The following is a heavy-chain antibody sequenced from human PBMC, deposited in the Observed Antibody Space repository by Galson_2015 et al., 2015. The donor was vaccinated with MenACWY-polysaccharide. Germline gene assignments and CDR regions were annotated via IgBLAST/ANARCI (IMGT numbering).Heavy chain of an antibody. V-gene: IGHV3-48*02. CDR3: ARVLKGLVGATPDY. CDR1: GFTFSSYS. J-gene: IGHJ4*02. D-gene: IGHD1-26*01. Sequence: SLRLSCAGSGFTFSSYSMNWVRQAPGKGLEWVSYISSSSTIYYADSVRGRFTISRDNAKKSLYLQMHSLRDEDTAVYYCARVLKGLVGATPDYWGQGTLVTVSS. CDR2: ISSSSTI.